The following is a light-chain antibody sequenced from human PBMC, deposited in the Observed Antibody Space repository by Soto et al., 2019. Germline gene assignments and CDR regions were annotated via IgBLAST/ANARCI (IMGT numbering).Light chain of an antibody. CDR1: SSDVGSYNL. V-gene: IGLV2-23*02. CDR3: CSYAGSSTFVV. J-gene: IGLJ2*01. Sequence: QSALTQPASVSGSPGQSITISCTGTSSDVGSYNLVSWYQQHPGKAPKLMIYEVSKRSSGVSNRFSGSKSGNTASLTISGLHAEDEADYYCCSYAGSSTFVVFGGGTKLTVL. CDR2: EVS.